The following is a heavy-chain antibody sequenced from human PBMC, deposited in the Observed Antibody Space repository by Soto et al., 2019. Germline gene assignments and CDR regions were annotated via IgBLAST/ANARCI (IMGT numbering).Heavy chain of an antibody. CDR1: GFTFSSYA. D-gene: IGHD5-12*01. V-gene: IGHV3-30-3*01. CDR3: ARDRWVAVEMATIPRGGFDY. CDR2: ISYDGSNK. Sequence: GGSLRLSCAASGFTFSSYAMHWVRQAPGKGLEWVAVISYDGSNKYYADSVKGRFTISRDNSKNTLYLQMNSLRAEDTAVYYCARDRWVAVEMATIPRGGFDYWGQGTLVTVSS. J-gene: IGHJ4*02.